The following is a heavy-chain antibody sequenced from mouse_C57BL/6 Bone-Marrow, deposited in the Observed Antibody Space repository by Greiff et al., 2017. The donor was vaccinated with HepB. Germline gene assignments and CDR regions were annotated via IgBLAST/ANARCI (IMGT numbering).Heavy chain of an antibody. CDR3: AKKGDDYDAMDY. CDR1: GFSLTSYG. Sequence: LQESGPGLVQPSQSLSITCTVSGFSLTSYGVHWVRQSPGKGLEWLGVIWRGGSTDYNAAFMSRLSITKDNSKSQVFFKMNSLQADDTAIYYCAKKGDDYDAMDYWGQGTSVTVSS. CDR2: IWRGGST. V-gene: IGHV2-5*01. J-gene: IGHJ4*01.